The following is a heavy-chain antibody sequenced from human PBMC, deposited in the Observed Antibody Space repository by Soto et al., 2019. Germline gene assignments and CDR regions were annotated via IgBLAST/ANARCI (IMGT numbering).Heavy chain of an antibody. D-gene: IGHD4-17*01. Sequence: EVQLVESGGGLVQPGGSLRLSCAASGFTFSSYSVNWVRQAPGKGLEWVSYISSSSSTIYYADSVKGRFTISRDNATNSLYPQLNSLIAEDTAVYYCARGPYGDYVFPFDYWVQGTLVTVSS. J-gene: IGHJ4*01. CDR1: GFTFSSYS. V-gene: IGHV3-48*01. CDR3: ARGPYGDYVFPFDY. CDR2: ISSSSSTI.